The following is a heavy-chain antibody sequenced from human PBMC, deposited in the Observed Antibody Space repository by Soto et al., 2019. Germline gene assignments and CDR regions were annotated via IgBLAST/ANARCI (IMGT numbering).Heavy chain of an antibody. Sequence: EVQLLESGGGLVQPGGSLRLSCAASGFTFSSYAMSWVRQAPGKGLEWVSAISGSGGSTYYADSVKGRFTISRDNSKNTLYLQMNSLRAEDTAVYYCAKDLTEYNWNYGWFDPRGQGTLVTVSS. CDR3: AKDLTEYNWNYGWFDP. V-gene: IGHV3-23*01. J-gene: IGHJ5*02. CDR1: GFTFSSYA. D-gene: IGHD1-7*01. CDR2: ISGSGGST.